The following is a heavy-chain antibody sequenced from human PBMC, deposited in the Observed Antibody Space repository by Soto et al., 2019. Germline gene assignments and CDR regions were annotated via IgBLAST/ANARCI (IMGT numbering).Heavy chain of an antibody. Sequence: ASVKVSCKASGYTFTGYYMHCVRQAPGQGLEWMGWINPNSGGTNYAQKFQGWVTMTRDTSISTAYMELSRLRSDDTAVYYCARVRSSSWYPYYGMDVWGQGTTVTVSS. CDR2: INPNSGGT. CDR1: GYTFTGYY. V-gene: IGHV1-2*04. CDR3: ARVRSSSWYPYYGMDV. J-gene: IGHJ6*02. D-gene: IGHD6-13*01.